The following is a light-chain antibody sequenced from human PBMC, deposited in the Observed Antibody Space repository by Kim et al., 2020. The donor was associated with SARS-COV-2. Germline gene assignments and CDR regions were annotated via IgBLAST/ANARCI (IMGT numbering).Light chain of an antibody. Sequence: SASVGDRVTITCRASQSISNYLKWYQQKPGKVPKILISAASSLQSGVPSRFSGSGSGTDFTLTISSLQPEDFATYYCQQSYSVRTFGQGTKVDIK. CDR2: AAS. CDR3: QQSYSVRT. V-gene: IGKV1-39*01. J-gene: IGKJ1*01. CDR1: QSISNY.